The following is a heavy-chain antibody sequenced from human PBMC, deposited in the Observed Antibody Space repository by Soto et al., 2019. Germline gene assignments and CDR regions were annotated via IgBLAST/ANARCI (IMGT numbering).Heavy chain of an antibody. Sequence: QVQLQESGPGLVKPSETLSLTCTVSGGSISSYYWSWIRQPPGKGLEWMGYIYYSGSTNYNPSLRSRVTISVDTSKNQFSLKLSSVTAADTAVYYCARDSSIYSYGYRGGLRLDYCYYVDVWGKGTTVTVSS. D-gene: IGHD5-18*01. CDR3: ARDSSIYSYGYRGGLRLDYCYYVDV. CDR1: GGSISSYY. CDR2: IYYSGST. V-gene: IGHV4-59*01. J-gene: IGHJ6*03.